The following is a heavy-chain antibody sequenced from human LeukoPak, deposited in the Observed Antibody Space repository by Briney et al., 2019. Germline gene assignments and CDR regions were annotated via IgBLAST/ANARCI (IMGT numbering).Heavy chain of an antibody. J-gene: IGHJ6*04. CDR1: GFTFSSYA. V-gene: IGHV3-48*03. CDR2: ISSSGSTI. CDR3: AELGITMIGGV. Sequence: PGGSLRLSCAASGFTFSSYAMSWVRQAPGKGLEWVSYISSSGSTIYYADSVKGRFTISRDNARNSLYLQMNSLRAEDTAVYYCAELGITMIGGVWGKGTTVTISS. D-gene: IGHD3-10*02.